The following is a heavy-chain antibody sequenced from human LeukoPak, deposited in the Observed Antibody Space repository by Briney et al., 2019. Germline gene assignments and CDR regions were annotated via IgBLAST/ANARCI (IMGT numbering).Heavy chain of an antibody. CDR1: GYSFTSYW. J-gene: IGHJ3*02. CDR2: IYPGDSDT. CDR3: ASTIRYFDWLSPPGAFDI. D-gene: IGHD3-9*01. V-gene: IGHV5-51*01. Sequence: GESLKISCKGSGYSFTSYWIGWLRQVPGKGLEWMGIIYPGDSDTRYSPSFQGQVTISADKSISTAYLQWSSLKASDTAMYYCASTIRYFDWLSPPGAFDIWGQGTMVTVSS.